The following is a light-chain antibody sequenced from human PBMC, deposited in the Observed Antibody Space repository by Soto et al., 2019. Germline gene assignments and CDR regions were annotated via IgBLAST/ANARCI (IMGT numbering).Light chain of an antibody. J-gene: IGLJ1*01. CDR2: SYT. V-gene: IGLV1-44*01. CDR1: DSNIGRNA. CDR3: EAWDDTLYPHV. Sequence: SVLTQPPSASGTPGQRVNVSCSGSDSNIGRNAVNWYRQLPGTAPKLLIFSYTQWPSGVPDRFSGSKSGTSASLTISGLQSEDEADYYCEAWDDTLYPHVFGSGTKVTVL.